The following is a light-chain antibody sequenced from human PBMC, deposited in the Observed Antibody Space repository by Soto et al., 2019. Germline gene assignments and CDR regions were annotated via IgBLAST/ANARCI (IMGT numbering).Light chain of an antibody. CDR3: KQYNSYQIT. J-gene: IGKJ5*01. V-gene: IGKV1-5*01. CDR2: DAS. CDR1: QSISSL. Sequence: DIHMSQSPPTLSASVGGRVTTTSPATQSISSLLAWYQQKPGKDPNLMIYDASNLESGVPSRFSGSGSGTEFTLTISSLQPDDFATYYCKQYNSYQITFGQGTRVEIK.